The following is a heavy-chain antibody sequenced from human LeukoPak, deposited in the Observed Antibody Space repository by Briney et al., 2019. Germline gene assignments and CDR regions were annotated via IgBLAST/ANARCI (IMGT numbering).Heavy chain of an antibody. CDR3: ARDYYDSSGPFDY. CDR2: IWYDGSNK. V-gene: IGHV3-33*01. D-gene: IGHD3-22*01. Sequence: GGSLRLSCAASRFTFSSYGMHWVRQAPGKGMEWVAVIWYDGSNKYYADSVKGRFTISRHNSKNTLYLQMNSLRAEDTAVYYCARDYYDSSGPFDYWGQGTLVTVSS. J-gene: IGHJ4*02. CDR1: RFTFSSYG.